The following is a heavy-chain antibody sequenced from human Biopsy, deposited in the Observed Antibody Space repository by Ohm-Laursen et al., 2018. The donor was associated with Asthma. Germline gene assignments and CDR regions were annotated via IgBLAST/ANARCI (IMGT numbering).Heavy chain of an antibody. Sequence: SLRLSCSASGFTFSNYGMHWVRQAPGKGLEWVAVISFDGSNKDYADSVKGRFTISRDNSKNTLHLEMNSLRAEDTAVYYCARDREYSSGWYQPLFDYWGQGTLVTVSS. V-gene: IGHV3-30*03. CDR1: GFTFSNYG. J-gene: IGHJ4*02. CDR3: ARDREYSSGWYQPLFDY. D-gene: IGHD6-19*01. CDR2: ISFDGSNK.